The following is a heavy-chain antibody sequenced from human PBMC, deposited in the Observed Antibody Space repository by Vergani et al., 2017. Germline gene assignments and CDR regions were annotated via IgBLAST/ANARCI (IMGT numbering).Heavy chain of an antibody. V-gene: IGHV4-61*02. CDR1: GGSISSGSYY. J-gene: IGHJ4*02. D-gene: IGHD2-2*01. Sequence: QLQLQESGPGLVKPSQTLSLTCTVSGGSISSGSYYWSWIRQPAGKGLEWIGRIYTSGSTNYNPSLKSRVTISVDTSKNQFSLKLSSVTAADTPVYYCARARIVVVPAAYFDYWGQGTLVTVSS. CDR2: IYTSGST. CDR3: ARARIVVVPAAYFDY.